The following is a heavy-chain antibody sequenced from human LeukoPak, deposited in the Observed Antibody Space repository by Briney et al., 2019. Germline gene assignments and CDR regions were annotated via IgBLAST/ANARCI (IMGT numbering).Heavy chain of an antibody. CDR3: ARSVLLWFGEFPPYFDY. D-gene: IGHD3-10*01. V-gene: IGHV3-11*01. CDR1: GFTFSDYY. J-gene: IGHJ4*02. Sequence: PGGSLRLSCAASGFTFSDYYMSWIRRAPGKGLEWVSYISSSGSTIYYADSVKGRFTISRDNAKNSLYLQMNSLRAEDTAVYYCARSVLLWFGEFPPYFDYWGQGTLVTVSS. CDR2: ISSSGSTI.